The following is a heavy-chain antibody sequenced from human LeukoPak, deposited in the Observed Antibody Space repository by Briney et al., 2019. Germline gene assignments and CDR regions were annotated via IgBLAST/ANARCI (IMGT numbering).Heavy chain of an antibody. CDR1: GRSISSYY. CDR2: IYYSGST. D-gene: IGHD3-10*01. J-gene: IGHJ5*02. V-gene: IGHV4-59*01. Sequence: PSETLSLTYTVSGRSISSYYWSWIRQPPGKGLEWIGYIYYSGSTNYNPSLKSRVTISVDTSKNQFSLKLSSVTAADTAVYYCARDQLNNWFDPWGQGTLVTVSS. CDR3: ARDQLNNWFDP.